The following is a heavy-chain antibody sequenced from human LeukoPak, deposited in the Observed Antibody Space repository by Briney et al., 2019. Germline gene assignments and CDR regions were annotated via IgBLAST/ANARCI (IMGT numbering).Heavy chain of an antibody. Sequence: SETLSLTCTVSGGSISSGDYYWSWIRQPPGKGLEWIGYIYYSGSTYYNPSLKSRVTMSVDTSKNQFSLKLSSVTAADTAVYYCAKAHRQVAAAGYLRFPRFPEYWGQGTLVTVSS. CDR2: IYYSGST. D-gene: IGHD6-13*01. CDR1: GGSISSGDYY. V-gene: IGHV4-30-4*01. J-gene: IGHJ4*02. CDR3: AKAHRQVAAAGYLRFPRFPEY.